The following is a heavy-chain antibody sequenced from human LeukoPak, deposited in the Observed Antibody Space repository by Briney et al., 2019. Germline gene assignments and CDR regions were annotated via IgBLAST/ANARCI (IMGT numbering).Heavy chain of an antibody. CDR1: GFTFTSYG. J-gene: IGHJ4*02. Sequence: GASVKVSCKTFGFTFTSYGISWVRQAPGQGLEWVGWISGYNGNTNYAQKFRGRLTMTIDTSTTTAYMELRSLRSDDTAVYYCAKDRSSSAREDWGQGTLVTVSS. V-gene: IGHV1-18*01. CDR3: AKDRSSSARED. D-gene: IGHD6-13*01. CDR2: ISGYNGNT.